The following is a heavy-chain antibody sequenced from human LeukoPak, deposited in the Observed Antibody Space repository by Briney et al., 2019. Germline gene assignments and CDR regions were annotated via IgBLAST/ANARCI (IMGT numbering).Heavy chain of an antibody. Sequence: GGSLRLSCTASGFSFSTYGMSWVRQAPGKGLEWVSAISGSGGTTYYADSVKGRFTISRDNSKNTLYLQMNSLRAEDTAVYYCAKGSVRYYYYMDVWGKGATVTISS. CDR2: ISGSGGTT. CDR1: GFSFSTYG. D-gene: IGHD3-10*01. J-gene: IGHJ6*03. V-gene: IGHV3-23*01. CDR3: AKGSVRYYYYMDV.